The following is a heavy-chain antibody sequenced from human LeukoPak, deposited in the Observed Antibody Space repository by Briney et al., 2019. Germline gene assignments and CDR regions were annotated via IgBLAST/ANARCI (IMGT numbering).Heavy chain of an antibody. D-gene: IGHD5-18*01. CDR2: ISYDGSNK. Sequence: GGSLRLSCAASGFTFSSYAMHWVRQAPGKGLEWVAVISYDGSNKYYADSVKGRFTISRDNSKNTVNLRMNRLRVEDTAIYYCAKDWIQFNRVFDCFDSWGQGTLVTVSS. J-gene: IGHJ4*02. CDR3: AKDWIQFNRVFDCFDS. V-gene: IGHV3-30*04. CDR1: GFTFSSYA.